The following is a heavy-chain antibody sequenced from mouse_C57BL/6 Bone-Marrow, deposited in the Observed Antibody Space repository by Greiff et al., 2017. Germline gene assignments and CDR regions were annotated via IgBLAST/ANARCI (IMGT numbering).Heavy chain of an antibody. CDR2: INPGSGGT. D-gene: IGHD1-1*01. Sequence: QVHVKQSGAELVRPGTSVKVSCKASGYAFTNYLIEWVKQRPGQGLEWIGVINPGSGGTNYNEKFKGKATLTADKSSSTAYMQLSSLTSEDSAVYFCARHYYGSPAWFAYWGQGTLVTVSA. V-gene: IGHV1-54*01. CDR1: GYAFTNYL. J-gene: IGHJ3*01. CDR3: ARHYYGSPAWFAY.